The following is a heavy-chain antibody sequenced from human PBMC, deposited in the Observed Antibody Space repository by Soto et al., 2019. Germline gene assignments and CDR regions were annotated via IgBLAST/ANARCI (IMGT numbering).Heavy chain of an antibody. V-gene: IGHV3-30*18. D-gene: IGHD2-8*01. CDR3: AKDTLYPVVSYFYYGLDV. CDR1: GFVFADYG. Sequence: QGQLVESGGGVVQAGQSLRLSCAASGFVFADYGVHWVRQAPGKGLEWVAVISFDGTNKFYADSVKGRFTISRANSNNTLYLQMSSLRTEDTAVYYCAKDTLYPVVSYFYYGLDVWGQGTTVTVSS. CDR2: ISFDGTNK. J-gene: IGHJ6*02.